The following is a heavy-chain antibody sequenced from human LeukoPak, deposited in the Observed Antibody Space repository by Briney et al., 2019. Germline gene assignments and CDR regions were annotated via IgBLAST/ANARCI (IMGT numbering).Heavy chain of an antibody. CDR3: ARTTTMATLVH. Sequence: PGGSLRLSCAASGFTFSSYEMNWVRQAPGKGLEWTSYISSSGSTIYYADSVKGRFTISRDNAKNSLYLQMNSLRAEDTAVYYCARTTTMATLVHWGQGTLVTVSS. V-gene: IGHV3-48*03. CDR2: ISSSGSTI. CDR1: GFTFSSYE. D-gene: IGHD5-24*01. J-gene: IGHJ5*02.